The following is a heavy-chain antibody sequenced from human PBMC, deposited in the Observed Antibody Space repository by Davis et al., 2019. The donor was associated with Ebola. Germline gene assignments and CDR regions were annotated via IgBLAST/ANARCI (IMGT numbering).Heavy chain of an antibody. CDR3: ARDDLIVGATKGGGFDY. CDR2: ISSSGSTI. J-gene: IGHJ4*02. D-gene: IGHD1-26*01. V-gene: IGHV3-11*01. Sequence: GESLKISCAASGDTFSDYYMSWLRQAPGKGLAWVSYISSSGSTIYYADSVKGRFTISRDNAKNSLYLQMNSLRAEDTAVYYCARDDLIVGATKGGGFDYWGQGTLVTVSS. CDR1: GDTFSDYY.